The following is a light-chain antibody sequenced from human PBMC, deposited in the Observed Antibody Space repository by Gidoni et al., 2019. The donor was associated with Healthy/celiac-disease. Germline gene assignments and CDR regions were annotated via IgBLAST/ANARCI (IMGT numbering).Light chain of an antibody. Sequence: DIQLTQSPSFLSASVGDRVTITCRASQGISSYLAWYQQKPGKAPKLLIYAASTLQSGVPSRFSVSGSGTEFTLTLSSLQPEDFATYYCQQLNSYPITFGQGTRLEIK. CDR1: QGISSY. V-gene: IGKV1-9*01. J-gene: IGKJ5*01. CDR2: AAS. CDR3: QQLNSYPIT.